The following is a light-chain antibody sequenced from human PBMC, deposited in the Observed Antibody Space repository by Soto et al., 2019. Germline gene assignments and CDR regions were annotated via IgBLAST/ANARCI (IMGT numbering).Light chain of an antibody. CDR1: ENVRNN. CDR2: RTS. Sequence: EIVMTQSPATLSVSPGEGATLFCRASENVRNNLALYQKKPGLAPRLLMFRTSSRATGFPARFSGSGSGTDFTLTISSLEPEDFAVYYCQQRNYWPITLGQGTRLEIK. J-gene: IGKJ5*01. CDR3: QQRNYWPIT. V-gene: IGKV3-15*01.